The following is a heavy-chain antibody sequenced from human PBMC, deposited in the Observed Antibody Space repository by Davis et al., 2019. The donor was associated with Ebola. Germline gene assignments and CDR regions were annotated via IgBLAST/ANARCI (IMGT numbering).Heavy chain of an antibody. Sequence: SETLSLTCTVSGGSISSHYWSWIRQPPGKGLEWIGYIYYSGSTNYNPSLKSRVTISVDTSKNQFSLKLSSVTAADTAVYYCAREGDTAMEYWGQGTLVTVSS. V-gene: IGHV4-59*11. J-gene: IGHJ4*02. CDR3: AREGDTAMEY. CDR2: IYYSGST. CDR1: GGSISSHY. D-gene: IGHD5-18*01.